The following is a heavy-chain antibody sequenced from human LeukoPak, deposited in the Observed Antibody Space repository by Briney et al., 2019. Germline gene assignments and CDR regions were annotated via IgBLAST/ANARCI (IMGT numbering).Heavy chain of an antibody. V-gene: IGHV4-61*02. Sequence: SETLSLTCTVSGGSISSGSYYWSWIRQPAGKGLEWIGRIYTSGSTNYNPSLKSRVTISVDTSKNQFSLKLSSVTVADTAVYYCARLTPGIAVAGSEFNYWGQGTLVTVSS. CDR1: GGSISSGSYY. D-gene: IGHD6-19*01. J-gene: IGHJ4*02. CDR3: ARLTPGIAVAGSEFNY. CDR2: IYTSGST.